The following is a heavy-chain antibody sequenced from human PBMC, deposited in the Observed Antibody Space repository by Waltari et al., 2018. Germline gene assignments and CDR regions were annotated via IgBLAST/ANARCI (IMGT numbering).Heavy chain of an antibody. Sequence: QVQLVQSGSELKKPGASVKVSCKASGYTFTSYAMHWVRQAPGQGLEWMGWSKTSTGSPTDAQGITGRFVVSLDTSVSTAYLQMSSLKAEDTAVYYCAREWFPRGYYESSQDYWGQGTLVTVSS. CDR1: GYTFTSYA. V-gene: IGHV7-4-1*02. CDR2: SKTSTGSP. CDR3: AREWFPRGYYESSQDY. D-gene: IGHD3-3*01. J-gene: IGHJ4*02.